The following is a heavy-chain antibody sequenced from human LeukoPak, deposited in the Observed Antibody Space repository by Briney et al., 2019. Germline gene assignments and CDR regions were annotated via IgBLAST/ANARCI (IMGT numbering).Heavy chain of an antibody. CDR2: ISYDGSNK. CDR1: GFTFSSYG. CDR3: ATEGEDDFWSGPPLFDY. V-gene: IGHV3-30*03. D-gene: IGHD3-3*01. Sequence: PGGSLRLSCAASGFTFSSYGMPWVRQAPGKGLEWVAVISYDGSNKYYADSVKGRFTISRDNSKNTLYLQMNSLRAEDTAVYYCATEGEDDFWSGPPLFDYWGQGTLVTVSS. J-gene: IGHJ4*02.